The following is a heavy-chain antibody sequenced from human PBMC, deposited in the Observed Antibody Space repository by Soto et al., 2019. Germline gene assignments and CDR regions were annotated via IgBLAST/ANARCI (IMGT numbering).Heavy chain of an antibody. J-gene: IGHJ4*02. CDR2: ISYDGSNK. D-gene: IGHD3-22*01. CDR3: ARAGNYYDSSGYYSYFDY. Sequence: QVQLVESGGGVVQPGRSLRLSCAASGFTFSSYAMHWVRQAPGKGLEWVAVISYDGSNKYYADSVKGRFTISRDNSKNTLYLQMNSLRAEDTAVYYCARAGNYYDSSGYYSYFDYWGQGTLVTVSS. CDR1: GFTFSSYA. V-gene: IGHV3-30-3*01.